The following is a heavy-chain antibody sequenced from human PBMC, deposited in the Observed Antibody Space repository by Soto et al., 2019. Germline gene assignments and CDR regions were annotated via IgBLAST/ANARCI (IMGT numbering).Heavy chain of an antibody. J-gene: IGHJ4*02. Sequence: EEQLVESGGDLFQPGGSLRLSCAASGFTVSNNYMSWVRQAPGKGLEWVSLIYSGGSTYYADSVNGRFTISRDSSKNTLYLQMNSPRAEDTAMYYCAAYSHKGYWGQGTLVTASA. D-gene: IGHD3-16*01. V-gene: IGHV3-66*01. CDR3: AAYSHKGY. CDR1: GFTVSNNY. CDR2: IYSGGST.